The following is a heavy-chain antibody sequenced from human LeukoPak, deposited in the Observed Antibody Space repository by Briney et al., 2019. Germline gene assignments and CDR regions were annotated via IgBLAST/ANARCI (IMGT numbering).Heavy chain of an antibody. CDR2: IIPIFGTA. CDR1: GATFSSYA. J-gene: IGHJ5*02. CDR3: ARGPPGYWFDP. Sequence: ASVKVSCKATGATFSSYAISWVRQAPGQGLEWMGWIIPIFGTANYAQKFQGRVTITTDESTSTAYMELRSLRSEDTAVYYCARGPPGYWFDPWGQGTLVTVSS. D-gene: IGHD3-10*01. V-gene: IGHV1-69*05.